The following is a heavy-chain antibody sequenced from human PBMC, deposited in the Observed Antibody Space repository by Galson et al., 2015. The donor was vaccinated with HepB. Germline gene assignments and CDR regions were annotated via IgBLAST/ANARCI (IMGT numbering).Heavy chain of an antibody. Sequence: SLRLSCAASGFTFSSYAMHWVRQAPGKGLEYVPAISSNGGSTYYANSVKGRFTISRDNSKNTLYLQMGSLRAEDMAVYYCASSEATVGGSFDPWGQGTLVTVSS. V-gene: IGHV3-64*01. CDR2: ISSNGGST. J-gene: IGHJ5*02. D-gene: IGHD4-23*01. CDR1: GFTFSSYA. CDR3: ASSEATVGGSFDP.